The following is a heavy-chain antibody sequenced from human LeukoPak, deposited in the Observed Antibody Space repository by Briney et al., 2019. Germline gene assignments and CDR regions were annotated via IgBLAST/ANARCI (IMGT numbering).Heavy chain of an antibody. CDR1: GGTFSSYA. CDR3: ARGPALITSYGVFDY. D-gene: IGHD5-18*01. CDR2: IIPIFGTA. J-gene: IGHJ4*02. V-gene: IGHV1-69*05. Sequence: GASVKVSCKASGGTFSSYAISWVRQAPGQGLEWMGGIIPIFGTANYAQKFQGRVTITTDESTSTAYMELSSLRSEDTAVYYCARGPALITSYGVFDYWGQGTLVTVSS.